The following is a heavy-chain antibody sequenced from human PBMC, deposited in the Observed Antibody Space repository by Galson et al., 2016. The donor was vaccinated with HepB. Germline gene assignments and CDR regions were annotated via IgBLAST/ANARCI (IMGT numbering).Heavy chain of an antibody. D-gene: IGHD5-24*01. Sequence: SLRLSCAASGFSFSTHSLNWVRQAPGKGLEWVSSISSRSLHIYYADSLRGRFTIPSDDAKNSLYLQMDSLRAEDTGVYYCATRDDLYRGFWGQGTLVTVSS. J-gene: IGHJ4*02. CDR1: GFSFSTHS. CDR2: ISSRSLHI. V-gene: IGHV3-21*06. CDR3: ATRDDLYRGF.